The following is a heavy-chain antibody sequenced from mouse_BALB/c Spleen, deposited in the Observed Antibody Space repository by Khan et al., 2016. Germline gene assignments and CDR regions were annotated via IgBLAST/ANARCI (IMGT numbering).Heavy chain of an antibody. CDR3: AEDYYGSNGFAY. D-gene: IGHD1-1*01. CDR1: GYTFTNYG. CDR2: INTNTGEP. Sequence: QIQLVQSGPELKKPGETVKISCKASGYTFTNYGMNWVKQAPGKGLKWMGWINTNTGEPTYAEEFKGRFDISLETSASTAYLQINNLKSEDTATYFCAEDYYGSNGFAYWGQGTLVTVSA. V-gene: IGHV9-3*02. J-gene: IGHJ3*01.